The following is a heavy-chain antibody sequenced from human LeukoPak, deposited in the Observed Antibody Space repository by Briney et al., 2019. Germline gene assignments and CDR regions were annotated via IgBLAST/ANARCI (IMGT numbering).Heavy chain of an antibody. CDR2: IWYDGSNK. CDR1: GFTFCSYG. Sequence: GGSLRLSCAASGFTFCSYGMHWVRQAPGKGLEWVAVIWYDGSNKYYADSVKGRFTISRDNSKNTLYLQMNSLRAEDTAVYYCAKDAIMVYAKNYFDYWGQGTLVTVSS. V-gene: IGHV3-33*06. J-gene: IGHJ4*02. CDR3: AKDAIMVYAKNYFDY. D-gene: IGHD2-8*01.